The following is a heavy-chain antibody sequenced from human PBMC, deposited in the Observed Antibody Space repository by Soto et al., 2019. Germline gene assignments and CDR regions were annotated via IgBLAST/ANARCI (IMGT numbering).Heavy chain of an antibody. CDR1: GGSISSGDYY. J-gene: IGHJ6*02. Sequence: QVQLQESGPGLVKPSQTLSLTCTVSGGSISSGDYYWSWIRQPPGKGLEWIGYIYYSGSTYYNPSLKSRVTISVDTSKNQFSLKLSSVTAADTAVYYCAREFKESGYDNLVYYGMDVWGQGTTVTVSS. CDR2: IYYSGST. CDR3: AREFKESGYDNLVYYGMDV. V-gene: IGHV4-30-4*01. D-gene: IGHD5-12*01.